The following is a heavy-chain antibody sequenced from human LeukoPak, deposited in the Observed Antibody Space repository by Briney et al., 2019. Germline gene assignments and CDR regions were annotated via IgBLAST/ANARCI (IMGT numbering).Heavy chain of an antibody. CDR2: IYHSGST. Sequence: SETLSLTCTVSGGSIDSRSYYWDWICPAPGKVLELIGTIYHSGSTEYNPSLKSRVAIFVDTSKNQFSLILHSVAAADTAVYYCARRSEFDNTHYHYFDYWGQGALVTVSS. CDR1: GGSIDSRSYY. J-gene: IGHJ4*02. CDR3: ARRSEFDNTHYHYFDY. D-gene: IGHD2-15*01. V-gene: IGHV4-39*01.